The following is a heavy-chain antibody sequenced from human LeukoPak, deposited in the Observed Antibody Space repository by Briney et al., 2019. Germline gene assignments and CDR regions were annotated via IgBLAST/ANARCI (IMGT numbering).Heavy chain of an antibody. V-gene: IGHV6-1*01. J-gene: IGHJ3*02. CDR3: ARDPGYSSGWFPNDAFDI. CDR2: TYYRSKWYN. Sequence: SQTLSLTCAISGDSVSSNSAAWNWIRQSPSRGFEWLGRTYYRSKWYNDYAVSVKSRITINPDTSKNQFSLQLNSVTPEDTAVYYCARDPGYSSGWFPNDAFDIWGQGTMVTVSS. D-gene: IGHD6-19*01. CDR1: GDSVSSNSAA.